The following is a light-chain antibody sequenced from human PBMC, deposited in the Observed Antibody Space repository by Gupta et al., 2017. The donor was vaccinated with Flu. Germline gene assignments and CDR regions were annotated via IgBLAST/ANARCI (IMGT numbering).Light chain of an antibody. CDR3: QQFITGPYT. CDR1: QSFSRYY. J-gene: IGKJ2*01. Sequence: ERATLSCRASQSFSRYYLAWYQQKPGQAPRLVIYGASNRATGIPDRFSGSGSGTDFTLTISRLEREDFAVYYCQQFITGPYTFGQGTKLEIK. V-gene: IGKV3-20*01. CDR2: GAS.